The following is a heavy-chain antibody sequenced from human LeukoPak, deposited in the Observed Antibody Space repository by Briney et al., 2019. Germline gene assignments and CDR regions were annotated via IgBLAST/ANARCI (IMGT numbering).Heavy chain of an antibody. CDR1: GFSLTTYS. Sequence: AGGSLRLSCAASGFSLTTYSMKWVRQAPGKGLEWVSYISSSSSTVYYADSVKGRFTISRDNAKNSLYLQMNSLRAEDTAVYYCARGGGNYYYGMDVWGQGTTVTVSS. CDR3: ARGGGNYYYGMDV. CDR2: ISSSSSTV. J-gene: IGHJ6*02. D-gene: IGHD1-26*01. V-gene: IGHV3-48*01.